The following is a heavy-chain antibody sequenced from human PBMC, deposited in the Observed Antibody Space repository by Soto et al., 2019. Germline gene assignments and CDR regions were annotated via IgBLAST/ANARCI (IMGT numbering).Heavy chain of an antibody. CDR1: GGTFSSYA. CDR2: IIPIFGTA. CDR3: ARDDDFWSGNYYYYGMDV. V-gene: IGHV1-69*12. D-gene: IGHD3-3*01. J-gene: IGHJ6*02. Sequence: QVQLVQSGAAVKKPGSSVKVSCKASGGTFSSYAISWVRQAPGQGLEWMGGIIPIFGTANYAQKFQGRVTITADESTSTAYMELSSLRSEDTAVYYCARDDDFWSGNYYYYGMDVWGQGTTVTVSS.